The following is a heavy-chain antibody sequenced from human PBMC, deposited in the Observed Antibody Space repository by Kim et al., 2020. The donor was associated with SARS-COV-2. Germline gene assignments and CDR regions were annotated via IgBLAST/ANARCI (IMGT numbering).Heavy chain of an antibody. D-gene: IGHD6-13*01. V-gene: IGHV4-34*01. CDR3: ARVLSSSWSETHYWYFDL. J-gene: IGHJ2*01. CDR1: GGSFSGYY. CDR2: INHSGST. Sequence: SETLSLTCAVYGGSFSGYYWSWIRQPPGKGLEWIGEINHSGSTNYNPSLKSRVTISVDTSKNQFSLKLSSVTAADTAVYYCARVLSSSWSETHYWYFDLWGRGTLVTVSS.